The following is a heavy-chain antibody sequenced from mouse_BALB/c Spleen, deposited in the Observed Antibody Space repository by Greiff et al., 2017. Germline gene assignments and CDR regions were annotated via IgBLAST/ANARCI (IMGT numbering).Heavy chain of an antibody. J-gene: IGHJ2*01. D-gene: IGHD1-1*01. Sequence: EVMLVESGGGLVQPGGSRKLSCAASGFTFSDYGMAWVRQAPGKGPEWVAFISNLAYSIYYADTVTGRFTISRENAKNTLYLEMSSLRSEDTAMYYCERRRITTGGGFDYWGQGTTLTVSS. CDR3: ERRRITTGGGFDY. CDR2: ISNLAYSI. V-gene: IGHV5-15*02. CDR1: GFTFSDYG.